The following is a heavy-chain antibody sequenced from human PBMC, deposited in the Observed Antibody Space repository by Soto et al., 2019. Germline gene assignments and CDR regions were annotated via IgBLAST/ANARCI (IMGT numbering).Heavy chain of an antibody. CDR1: GFTFSSYA. CDR3: AINSGYDYFCDS. V-gene: IGHV3-23*01. CDR2: ISGSGGST. D-gene: IGHD5-12*01. Sequence: EVQLLESGGGLVQPGGSLRLSCAASGFTFSSYAMSWVRQAPGKGLEWVSAISGSGGSTYHADSVKGRFTISRDNSKNTLYLQMNSLRADETAVYYCAINSGYDYFCDSWGQGTLVTVSS. J-gene: IGHJ4*02.